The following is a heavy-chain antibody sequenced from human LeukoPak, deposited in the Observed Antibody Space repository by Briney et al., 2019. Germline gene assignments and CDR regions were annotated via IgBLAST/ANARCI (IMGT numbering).Heavy chain of an antibody. Sequence: GGAPRLSCAASVLSLSNAWMTWVRQAPGKGGEWVGRIKSKANGETKDYAAPVKGRFTISRDDSNTMVYLQMNSLTTEDTAVYYCATRPPPYGDFYFDYWGQGALVTVSS. CDR1: VLSLSNAW. CDR2: IKSKANGETK. J-gene: IGHJ4*02. CDR3: ATRPPPYGDFYFDY. V-gene: IGHV3-15*01. D-gene: IGHD4-17*01.